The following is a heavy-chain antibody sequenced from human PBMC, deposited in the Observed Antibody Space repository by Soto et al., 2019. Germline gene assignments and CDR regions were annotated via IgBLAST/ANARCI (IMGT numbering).Heavy chain of an antibody. V-gene: IGHV1-18*01. CDR1: GYSFSAYG. D-gene: IGHD2-21*02. CDR2: ISGYNGNT. J-gene: IGHJ4*02. CDR3: ARAHDCGGYCHSPQFDY. Sequence: QVQLVQSGAEVKEPGASVKVSCKASGYSFSAYGIIWVRQAPGQGLEWMGCISGYNGNTNYAQKFQGRVTMTTDTATSTAYMALRSLRSDDTAIYYCARAHDCGGYCHSPQFDYWGQGTLVTVSS.